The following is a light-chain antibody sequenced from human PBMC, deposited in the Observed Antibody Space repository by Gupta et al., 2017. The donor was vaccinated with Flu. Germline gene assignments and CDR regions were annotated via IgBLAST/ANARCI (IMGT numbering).Light chain of an antibody. CDR1: SSNIGSKY. Sequence: RVTISCSGSSSNIGSKYVDWYQQLPGTAPKLLIDSNNQRPSGVPDRLSGSKSGTSASLDISGLRSEDEAEYDCAAWDDSLSGRVFGGGTKLTVL. CDR2: SNN. V-gene: IGLV1-47*02. CDR3: AAWDDSLSGRV. J-gene: IGLJ2*01.